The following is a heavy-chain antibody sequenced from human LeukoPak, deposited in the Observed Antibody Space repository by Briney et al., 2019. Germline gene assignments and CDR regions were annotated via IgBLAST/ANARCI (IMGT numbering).Heavy chain of an antibody. CDR3: ASAPNNYDSSGYYPGPFDY. J-gene: IGHJ4*02. CDR2: ISSGGSTM. D-gene: IGHD3-22*01. CDR1: GFTFSDYY. Sequence: GGSLRLSCAASGFTFSDYYMSWIRQAPGKGLEWVSCISSGGSTMYYADSVKGRFTISRDNAKNSLFLQVNSLRAEDTAVYYCASAPNNYDSSGYYPGPFDYWGQGTLVTVSS. V-gene: IGHV3-11*01.